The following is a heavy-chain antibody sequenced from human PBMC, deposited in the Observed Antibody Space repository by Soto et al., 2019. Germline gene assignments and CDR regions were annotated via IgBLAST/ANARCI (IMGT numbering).Heavy chain of an antibody. V-gene: IGHV4-4*02. D-gene: IGHD3-3*01. CDR3: ARVFLWSGYNYFDY. J-gene: IGHJ4*02. Sequence: SETLSLTCAVSGGSISSSNWWSWVRQPPGKGLEWIGEIYHSGSTNYNPSLKSRVTISVDKSKNQFSLKLSSVTAADTAVYYCARVFLWSGYNYFDYWGQGTLVTVSP. CDR1: GGSISSSNW. CDR2: IYHSGST.